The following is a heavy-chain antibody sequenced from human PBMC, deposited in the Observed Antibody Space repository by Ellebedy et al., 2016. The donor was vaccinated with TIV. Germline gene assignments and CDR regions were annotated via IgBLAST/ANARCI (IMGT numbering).Heavy chain of an antibody. Sequence: SETLSLXCAVYGGSFSGYYWSWIRQPPGKGLEWIGEINHSGSTNYNPSLKSRVTISVDTSKHQFSLKLSSVTAADTAVYYCARLAYYDILTGLPPYYYYYYMDVWGKGTTVTVSS. J-gene: IGHJ6*03. CDR2: INHSGST. V-gene: IGHV4-34*01. CDR1: GGSFSGYY. CDR3: ARLAYYDILTGLPPYYYYYYMDV. D-gene: IGHD3-9*01.